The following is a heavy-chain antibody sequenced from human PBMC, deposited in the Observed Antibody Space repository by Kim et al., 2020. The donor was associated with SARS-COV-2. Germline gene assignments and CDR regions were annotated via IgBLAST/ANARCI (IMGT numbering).Heavy chain of an antibody. J-gene: IGHJ4*02. CDR3: ARDAYGLGSGDY. CDR1: GGSFSGYY. D-gene: IGHD3-10*01. Sequence: SETLSLTCAVYGGSFSGYYWSWIRQPPGKGLEWIGEINHSGSTNYNPSRKSRVSILVDTSNNQFPLLLSYVIAADTTAYYCARDAYGLGSGDYCGQGT. CDR2: INHSGST. V-gene: IGHV4-34*01.